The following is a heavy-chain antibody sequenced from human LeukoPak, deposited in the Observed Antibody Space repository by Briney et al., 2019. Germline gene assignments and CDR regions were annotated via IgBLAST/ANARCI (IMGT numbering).Heavy chain of an antibody. CDR3: ERYGDGYRYDS. CDR1: DGSISGHY. V-gene: IGHV4-59*11. CDR2: IHSRGSS. Sequence: SETLSLTCTVSDGSISGHYWSWIRQPPGKGLEWIGYIHSRGSSNYNPSLKSRVTISVDTSKNQFSLKVYSVTAADTAVYYYERYGDGYRYDSWGQGVLVTVSS. D-gene: IGHD5-24*01. J-gene: IGHJ5*01.